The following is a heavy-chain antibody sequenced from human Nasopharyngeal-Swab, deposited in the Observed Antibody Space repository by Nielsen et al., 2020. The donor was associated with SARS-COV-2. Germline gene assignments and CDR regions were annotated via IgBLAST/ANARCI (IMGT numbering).Heavy chain of an antibody. J-gene: IGHJ4*02. CDR1: GFTFSSNA. CDR2: ISSNGGST. Sequence: GESLKISCAASGFTFSSNAMSWVRQAPGKGLEYVSAISSNGGSTYYADSVKGRFTISRDNSKNTLYLQMSSLRAEDTAVYYCVKAVGSYMYYFDYWGQGTLVTVSS. D-gene: IGHD1-26*01. CDR3: VKAVGSYMYYFDY. V-gene: IGHV3-64D*08.